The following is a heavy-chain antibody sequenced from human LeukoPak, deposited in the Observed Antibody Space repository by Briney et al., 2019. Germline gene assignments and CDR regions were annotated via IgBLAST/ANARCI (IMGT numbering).Heavy chain of an antibody. CDR2: INHNGNVN. CDR1: GFTFSSYW. Sequence: GGSLRLSCAASGFTFSSYWMNWGRQAPGKGLEWVASINHNGNVNYYVDSVKGRFTISRDNAKNSLYLQMSNLRAEDTAVYFCARGGGLDVWGQGATVTVSS. V-gene: IGHV3-7*03. D-gene: IGHD3-16*01. CDR3: ARGGGLDV. J-gene: IGHJ6*02.